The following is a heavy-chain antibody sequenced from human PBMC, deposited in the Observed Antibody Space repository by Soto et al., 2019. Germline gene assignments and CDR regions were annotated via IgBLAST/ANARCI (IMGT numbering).Heavy chain of an antibody. CDR1: GLTLCSYA. CDR3: ARDCSLGNRWCRWFDP. D-gene: IGHD2-8*02. CDR2: ISSSSSNI. V-gene: IGHV3-48*02. Sequence: GGSMRLSCAASGLTLCSYAMNWLRQAPGKGLEWVSYISSSSSNIQYAGSVKGRFTISRDNAKNSLYLQMNSLRDEDTAVYYCARDCSLGNRWCRWFDPWGQGTLVTVSS. J-gene: IGHJ5*02.